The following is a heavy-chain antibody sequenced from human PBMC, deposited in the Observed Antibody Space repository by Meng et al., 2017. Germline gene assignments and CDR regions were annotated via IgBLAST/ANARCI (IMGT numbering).Heavy chain of an antibody. J-gene: IGHJ4*02. V-gene: IGHV1-69*01. D-gene: IGHD3-10*01. CDR2: IIPIFGTA. CDR1: GGTFSRYA. Sequence: VELVLSGEEGKKPGSSVKVACKALGGTFSRYAISWVRQAPGQGLEWMGGIIPIFGTANYAQKFQGRVTITADESTSTAYMELSSLRSEDTAVYYCASYSSVRGIAYWGQGTLVTVSS. CDR3: ASYSSVRGIAY.